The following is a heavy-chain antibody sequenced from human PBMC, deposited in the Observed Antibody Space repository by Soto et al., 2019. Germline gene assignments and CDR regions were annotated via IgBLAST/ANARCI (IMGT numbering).Heavy chain of an antibody. CDR2: INPNSGGT. Sequence: QVQLVQSGAEVKKPGASVKVSCKASGYTFTGYYMHWVRQAPGQGLEWMGWINPNSGGTNYAQKFQGWVTMTRDTSISTAYMELSRLRSDDTAVYFCARSVVGANNWFDPWGQGTLVTVSS. CDR3: ARSVVGANNWFDP. D-gene: IGHD1-26*01. V-gene: IGHV1-2*04. CDR1: GYTFTGYY. J-gene: IGHJ5*02.